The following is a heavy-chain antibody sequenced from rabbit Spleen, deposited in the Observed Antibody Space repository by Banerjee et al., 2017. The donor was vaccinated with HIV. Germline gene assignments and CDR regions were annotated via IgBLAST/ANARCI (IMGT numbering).Heavy chain of an antibody. J-gene: IGHJ2*01. D-gene: IGHD1-1*01. CDR1: RFSFSSIYW. CDR3: ARNYVNAFDP. CDR2: IDTGDGDS. Sequence: QQLLAESGGGLFKPGGTLTLTCTASRFSFSSIYWICWVRQAPGKGLEWIACIDTGDGDSEYANWPKGRFTISKTSSTTVTLQMTSLTAADTATYFCARNYVNAFDPWGPGTLVTVS. V-gene: IGHV1S45*01.